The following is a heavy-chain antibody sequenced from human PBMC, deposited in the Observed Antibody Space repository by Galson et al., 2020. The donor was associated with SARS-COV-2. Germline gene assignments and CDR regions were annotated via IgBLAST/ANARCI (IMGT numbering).Heavy chain of an antibody. D-gene: IGHD3-3*01. J-gene: IGHJ4*02. CDR2: INPKSGST. CDR3: AKDRYDFWSGIVGVTHHYFDY. CDR1: GYTFGDYD. V-gene: IGHV1-2*02. Sequence: ASVKVSCTTSGYTFGDYDIHWVRQAPGQGLEWMGWINPKSGSTKSAQKFQDRITMARDTSINTAYMELSRLRFDDTAVYYCAKDRYDFWSGIVGVTHHYFDYWGQGTLVTVSA.